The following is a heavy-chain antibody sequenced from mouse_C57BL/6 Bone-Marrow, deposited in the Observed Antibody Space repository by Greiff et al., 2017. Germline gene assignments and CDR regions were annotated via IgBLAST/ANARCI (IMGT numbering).Heavy chain of an antibody. CDR3: ARGYDYAMDY. CDR1: GYTFTDYN. J-gene: IGHJ4*01. D-gene: IGHD1-2*01. V-gene: IGHV1-22*01. Sequence: EVQGVESGPELVKPGASVKMSCKASGYTFTDYNMHWVKQSHGKSLEWIGYINPNNGGTSYNQKFKGKATLTVNKSSSTAYMELRSLTSEDSAVYYCARGYDYAMDYWGQGTSVTVSS. CDR2: INPNNGGT.